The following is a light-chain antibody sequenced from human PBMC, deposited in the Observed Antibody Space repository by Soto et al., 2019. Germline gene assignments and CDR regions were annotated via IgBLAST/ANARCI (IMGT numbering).Light chain of an antibody. CDR1: QSLTTRN. V-gene: IGKV3-20*01. J-gene: IGKJ1*01. Sequence: EIGFTQSPGTLSLAPGETATLSCRASQSLTTRNLAWYQHIPGQAPRLLIYGASSRATGIPDRFSGSGSGTDFTLSVSGLEPEDFPVYYFQQYPSSPATFLHGTRVHI. CDR2: GAS. CDR3: QQYPSSPAT.